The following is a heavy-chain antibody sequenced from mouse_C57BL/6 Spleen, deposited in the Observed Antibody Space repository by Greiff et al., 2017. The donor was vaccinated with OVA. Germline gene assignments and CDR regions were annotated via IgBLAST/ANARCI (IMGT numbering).Heavy chain of an antibody. D-gene: IGHD4-1*01. Sequence: QVQLQQPGAELVKPGASVKLSCKASGYTFTSYWMQWVKQRPGQGLEWIGEIDPSDSYTNYNQKFKGKATLTVDTSSSTAYMQLSSLTSEDSAVYYCAGLSGGFAYWGQGTLVTVSA. J-gene: IGHJ3*01. CDR1: GYTFTSYW. CDR3: AGLSGGFAY. CDR2: IDPSDSYT. V-gene: IGHV1-50*01.